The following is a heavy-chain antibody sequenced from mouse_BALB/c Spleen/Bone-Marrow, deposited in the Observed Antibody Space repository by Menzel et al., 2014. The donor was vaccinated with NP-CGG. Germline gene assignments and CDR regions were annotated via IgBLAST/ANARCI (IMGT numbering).Heavy chain of an antibody. J-gene: IGHJ4*01. Sequence: VKLMESGPGLVAPSQSLSITCTISGFSLASYGVHWVRQPPGKGLEWLGVMWAGGSTNYNSALMSKLSISKDNSESQVFLKMNSLQTHDTAMYHCARGSYFYSMDYWGQGTSVTVSS. CDR3: ARGSYFYSMDY. CDR1: GFSLASYG. V-gene: IGHV2-9*02. CDR2: MWAGGST.